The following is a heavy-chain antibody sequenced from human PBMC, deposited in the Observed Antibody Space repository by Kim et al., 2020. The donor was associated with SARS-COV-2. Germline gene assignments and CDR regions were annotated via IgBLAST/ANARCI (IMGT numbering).Heavy chain of an antibody. CDR1: GFTFSSYA. CDR3: AKDDSSSWYSLFDY. V-gene: IGHV3-23*01. D-gene: IGHD6-13*01. J-gene: IGHJ4*02. Sequence: GGSLRLSCAASGFTFSSYAMSWVRQAPGKGLEWVSAIGGSGSTTYYADSVKGRFTISRDNSKNTLYLQMNSLRAEDTAVYYCAKDDSSSWYSLFDYWGQGTLVTVSS. CDR2: IGGSGSTT.